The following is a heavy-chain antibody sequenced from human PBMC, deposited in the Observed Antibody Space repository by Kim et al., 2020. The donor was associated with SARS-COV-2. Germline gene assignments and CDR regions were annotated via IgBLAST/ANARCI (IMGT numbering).Heavy chain of an antibody. CDR2: MNPNSGNT. Sequence: ASVKVSCKASGYTFTSYDINWVRQATGQGLEWMGWMNPNSGNTGYAQKFQGRVTMTRNTSISTAYMELSSLRSEDTAVYYCARGGEWFGELLPWYYYYGMDVWGQGTTVTVSS. J-gene: IGHJ6*02. CDR1: GYTFTSYD. V-gene: IGHV1-8*01. CDR3: ARGGEWFGELLPWYYYYGMDV. D-gene: IGHD3-10*01.